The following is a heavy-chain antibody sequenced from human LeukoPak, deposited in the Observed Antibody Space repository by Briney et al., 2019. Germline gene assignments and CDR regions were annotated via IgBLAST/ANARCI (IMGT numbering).Heavy chain of an antibody. D-gene: IGHD6-19*01. V-gene: IGHV1-69*05. CDR3: ARDGGKAVAGVILLY. Sequence: SVKVSCKASGGTFSSYAISWVRQAPGQGLEWMGRIIPIFGTANYAQKFQGRVTITTDESTSTAYMELSSLRSEDTAVYYCARDGGKAVAGVILLYWGQGTLVTVSS. CDR1: GGTFSSYA. J-gene: IGHJ4*02. CDR2: IIPIFGTA.